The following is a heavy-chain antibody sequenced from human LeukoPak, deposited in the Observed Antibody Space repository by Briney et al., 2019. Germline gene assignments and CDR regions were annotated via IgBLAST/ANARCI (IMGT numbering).Heavy chain of an antibody. CDR3: ARHERDFDY. CDR2: INAGNSDT. Sequence: ASVKVSCTASEYTFINYVIHWVRQAPGQRPEWMGWINAGNSDTKYSQKFQGRVSISRDTFASTVHMELSSLRSEDTAVYYCARHERDFDYWGQGTLVTVSS. D-gene: IGHD1-1*01. CDR1: EYTFINYV. J-gene: IGHJ4*02. V-gene: IGHV1-3*01.